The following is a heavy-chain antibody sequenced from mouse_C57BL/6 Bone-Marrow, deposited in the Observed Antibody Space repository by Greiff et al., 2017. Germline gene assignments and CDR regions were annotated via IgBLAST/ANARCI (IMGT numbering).Heavy chain of an antibody. CDR3: ARMIYDGYLYYAMDY. CDR1: GFSLSTFGMG. CDR2: IWWDDDK. D-gene: IGHD2-3*01. J-gene: IGHJ4*01. V-gene: IGHV8-8*01. Sequence: QVTLKESGPGILQPSQTLSLTCSFSGFSLSTFGMGVGWIRQPSGKGLEWLAHIWWDDDKYYNPALKSRLTISKDTSKNQVFLKIANVDTADTATYYCARMIYDGYLYYAMDYWGQGTSVTVSS.